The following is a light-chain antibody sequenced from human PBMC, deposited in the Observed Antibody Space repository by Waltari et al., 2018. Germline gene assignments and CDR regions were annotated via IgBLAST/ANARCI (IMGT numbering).Light chain of an antibody. CDR2: GAS. CDR1: QSVSGAY. V-gene: IGKV3-20*01. J-gene: IGKJ2*01. Sequence: EIVLTQSTGTLSLSPGERATLSCRASQSVSGAYLAWYQHKLGQPPRLPIYGASSRATGIPDRFSGSGSGTDFTLTISRLESEDFAVYFCQQYGNSPRTFGQGTKLEIK. CDR3: QQYGNSPRT.